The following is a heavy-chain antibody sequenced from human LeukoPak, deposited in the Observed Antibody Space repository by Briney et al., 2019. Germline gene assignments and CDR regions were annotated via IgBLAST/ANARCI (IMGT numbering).Heavy chain of an antibody. Sequence: SETLSLTCAVSGGSISSGGYSWSWIRQPPGKGLEWIGYIHHSGSTYYNPSLKSRVTISVDRSKNQFSLKLSSVTAADTAVYYCAREGNSSSWYWWFDPWGQGTLVTVSS. J-gene: IGHJ5*02. CDR3: AREGNSSSWYWWFDP. CDR1: GGSISSGGYS. V-gene: IGHV4-30-2*01. CDR2: IHHSGST. D-gene: IGHD6-13*01.